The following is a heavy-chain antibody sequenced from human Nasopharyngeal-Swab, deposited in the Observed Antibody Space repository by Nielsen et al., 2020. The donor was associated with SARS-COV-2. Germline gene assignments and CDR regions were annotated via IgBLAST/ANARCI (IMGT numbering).Heavy chain of an antibody. J-gene: IGHJ5*02. CDR3: AREAATRPTNWFDP. CDR2: IEQDGSEK. Sequence: VRQAPGKGLEWVANIEQDGSEKYYVDSVKGRFTISRDNAKNSLYLQMNSLRAEDTAVYYCAREAATRPTNWFDPWGQGTLVTVSS. V-gene: IGHV3-7*01. D-gene: IGHD2-15*01.